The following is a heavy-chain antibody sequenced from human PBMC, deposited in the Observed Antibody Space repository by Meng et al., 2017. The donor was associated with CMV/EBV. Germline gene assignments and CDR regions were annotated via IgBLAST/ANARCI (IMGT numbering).Heavy chain of an antibody. CDR2: IYYSGST. Sequence: QLPPQGSRPGLVKPSETLSLTCTVSGGSISSSSDYWGWIRQPPGKGLEWIGSIYYSGSTYYNPSLKSRVTISVDTSKNQFSLKLSSVTAADTAVYYCASRITIFGVVTAFDPWGQGTLVTVSS. J-gene: IGHJ5*02. CDR1: GGSISSSSDY. D-gene: IGHD3-3*01. V-gene: IGHV4-39*07. CDR3: ASRITIFGVVTAFDP.